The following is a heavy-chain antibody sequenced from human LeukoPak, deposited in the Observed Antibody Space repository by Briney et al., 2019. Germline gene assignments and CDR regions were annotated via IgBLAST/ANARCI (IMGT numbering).Heavy chain of an antibody. CDR1: GFTFDDYG. J-gene: IGHJ6*03. D-gene: IGHD5-18*01. Sequence: GGSLRLSCAASGFTFDDYGMSWVRQAPGKGLEWVSGINWNGGSTGYADSVKGRFTISRDNAKNSLYLQMNSLRAEDTALYYCARYSYGTFYYYYMDVWGKGTTVTVSS. CDR2: INWNGGST. CDR3: ARYSYGTFYYYYMDV. V-gene: IGHV3-20*04.